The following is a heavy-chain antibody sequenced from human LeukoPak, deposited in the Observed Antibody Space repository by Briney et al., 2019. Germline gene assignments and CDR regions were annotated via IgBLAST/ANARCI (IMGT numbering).Heavy chain of an antibody. J-gene: IGHJ4*02. Sequence: PSQTLSLTCAVSGGSIRISSSHWGWVRQPPRKWLEWIACIYESRRTFYNPSVKSRSTISVDTSKKQVSLKLTSVTAADSAVYFCARPSDSGSDDGEDYFDYWGQGTLVTVSS. CDR1: GGSIRISSSH. D-gene: IGHD2-15*01. V-gene: IGHV4-39*07. CDR3: ARPSDSGSDDGEDYFDY. CDR2: IYESRRT.